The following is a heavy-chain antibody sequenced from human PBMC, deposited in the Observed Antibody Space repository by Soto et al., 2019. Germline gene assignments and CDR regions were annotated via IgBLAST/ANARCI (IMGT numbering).Heavy chain of an antibody. CDR1: GGTFSSYA. D-gene: IGHD3-9*01. Sequence: SVKVSCKASGGTFSSYAISWVRQAPGQGLEWMGGIIPIFGTANYAQKFQGRVTMTRNTSISTAYMELSSLRSEDTAVYYCARGSPPYDILTGYWSAYYYYYGMDVWGQGTTVTVSS. CDR3: ARGSPPYDILTGYWSAYYYYYGMDV. J-gene: IGHJ6*02. CDR2: IIPIFGTA. V-gene: IGHV1-69*05.